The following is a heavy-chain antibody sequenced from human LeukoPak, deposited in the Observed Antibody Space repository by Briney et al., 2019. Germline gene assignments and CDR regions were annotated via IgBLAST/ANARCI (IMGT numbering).Heavy chain of an antibody. V-gene: IGHV3-23*01. D-gene: IGHD3-22*01. CDR3: ANRNYDSSGYYYGSVY. Sequence: GGSLRLSCAASGFTFSSYAMSWVRQAPGKGLEWVSAISGSGGSTCYADSVKGRFTISRDNSKNTLYLQMNSLRAEDTAVYYCANRNYDSSGYYYGSVYWGQGTLVTVSS. CDR2: ISGSGGST. J-gene: IGHJ4*02. CDR1: GFTFSSYA.